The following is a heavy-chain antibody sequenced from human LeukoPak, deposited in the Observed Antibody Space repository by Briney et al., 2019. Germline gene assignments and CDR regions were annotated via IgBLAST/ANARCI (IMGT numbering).Heavy chain of an antibody. D-gene: IGHD6-13*01. Sequence: GGSLRLSCAASGFTFSSYWMSWVRQAPGKGLEWVANIKEDGSEKYYVDSVKGRFTISRDNAKNSLYLQMNSLRAEDTAVYYCARGRRYSSSWSVLGYMDVWGKGTTVTVSS. CDR1: GFTFSSYW. V-gene: IGHV3-7*01. J-gene: IGHJ6*03. CDR2: IKEDGSEK. CDR3: ARGRRYSSSWSVLGYMDV.